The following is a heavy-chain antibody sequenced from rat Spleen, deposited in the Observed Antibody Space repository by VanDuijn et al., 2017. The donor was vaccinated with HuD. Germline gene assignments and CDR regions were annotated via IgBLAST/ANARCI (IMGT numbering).Heavy chain of an antibody. D-gene: IGHD1-2*01. J-gene: IGHJ3*01. V-gene: IGHV5-31*01. CDR3: TRGTIAAPWFAY. CDR1: GFTFSKYD. CDR2: ITNTGGST. Sequence: EVEVVESGGGLVQPGRSMKLSCAASGFTFSKYDMTWIRQAPGKGLEWVASITNTGGSTYYLDSVKGRFTISRDNARSTLYLQMNSLRSEDTATYYCTRGTIAAPWFAYWGQGTLVTVSS.